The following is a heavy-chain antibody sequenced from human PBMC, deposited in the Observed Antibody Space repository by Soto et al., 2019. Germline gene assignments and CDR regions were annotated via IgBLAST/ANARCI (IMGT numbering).Heavy chain of an antibody. J-gene: IGHJ4*02. CDR3: ARDLGRSRDYGDYVLGY. V-gene: IGHV3-21*01. CDR2: ISSSSSYI. D-gene: IGHD4-17*01. Sequence: PGGSLRLSCAASGFTFSSYSMNWVRQAPGKGLEWVSSISSSSSYIYYADSVKGRFTISRDNAKNSLYLQMNSLRAEDTAVYYCARDLGRSRDYGDYVLGYWGQGTLVTVSS. CDR1: GFTFSSYS.